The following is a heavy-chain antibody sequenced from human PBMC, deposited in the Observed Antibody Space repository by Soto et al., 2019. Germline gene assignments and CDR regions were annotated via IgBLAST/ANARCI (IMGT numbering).Heavy chain of an antibody. CDR3: ARVRGNYDFSAYYYYGMDV. CDR2: IIPIFGTA. CDR1: GGTFSSYA. J-gene: IGHJ6*02. V-gene: IGHV1-69*06. Sequence: QVQLVQSGAEVKKPGSSVKVSCKASGGTFSSYAISWVRQAPGQGLEWMGGIIPIFGTANYAQKFQGRVTITADKSTSTAYMELSSLRSEDTAVYYCARVRGNYDFSAYYYYGMDVWGQGTTVTVSS. D-gene: IGHD3-3*01.